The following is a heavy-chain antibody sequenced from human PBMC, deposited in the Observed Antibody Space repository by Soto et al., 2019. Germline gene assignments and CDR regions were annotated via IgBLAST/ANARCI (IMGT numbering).Heavy chain of an antibody. CDR2: ISGSRSYT. CDR3: ARRHSSGWYFDF. D-gene: IGHD6-19*01. V-gene: IGHV3-11*06. CDR1: RFTFSDYY. Sequence: GGSLRLSCAASRFTFSDYYMSWIRQAPGKGLEWVSYISGSRSYTHYADSVEGRFTLSRDNAKSSLYLQMNSLRAEDTAVYYCARRHSSGWYFDFWGQGTLVTVSS. J-gene: IGHJ4*02.